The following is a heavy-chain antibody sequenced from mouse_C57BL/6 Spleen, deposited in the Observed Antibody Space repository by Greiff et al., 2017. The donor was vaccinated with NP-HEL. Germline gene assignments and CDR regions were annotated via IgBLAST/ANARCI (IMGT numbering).Heavy chain of an antibody. CDR1: GYTFTSYW. J-gene: IGHJ3*01. Sequence: VQLQQSGTVLARPGASVKMSCKTSGYTFTSYWMHWVKQRPGQGLEWIGAIYPGNSDTSYNQKFKGKAKLTAVTSASTAYMELSSLTNEDSAVYYCTRLDYYGNPFAYWGQGTLVTVSA. D-gene: IGHD2-1*01. CDR3: TRLDYYGNPFAY. CDR2: IYPGNSDT. V-gene: IGHV1-5*01.